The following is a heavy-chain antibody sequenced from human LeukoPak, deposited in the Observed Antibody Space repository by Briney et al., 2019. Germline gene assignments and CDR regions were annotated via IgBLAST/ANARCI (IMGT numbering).Heavy chain of an antibody. CDR3: ARRRPIGGATRPRRTYYFDY. Sequence: RTSETLSLTCAVYGGSFSGYYWSWIRQPPGKGLEWIGEINHSGSTNYNPSLKSRVTISVDTSKNQFSLKLSSVTAADTAVYYCARRRPIGGATRPRRTYYFDYWGQGTLVTVSS. V-gene: IGHV4-34*01. D-gene: IGHD1-26*01. J-gene: IGHJ4*02. CDR1: GGSFSGYY. CDR2: INHSGST.